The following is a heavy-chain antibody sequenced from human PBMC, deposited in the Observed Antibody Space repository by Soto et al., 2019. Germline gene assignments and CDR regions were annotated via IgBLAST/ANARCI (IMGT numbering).Heavy chain of an antibody. CDR1: GDSVSSNSAA. J-gene: IGHJ6*02. V-gene: IGHV6-1*01. CDR2: TYYRSKWYN. CDR3: ARDYKWLHYGMDV. Sequence: SQTLSLTCAISGDSVSSNSAAGNWIRQSPSRGLEWLGRTYYRSKWYNDYAVSVKSRITINPDTSKNQFSLQLNSVTPEDTAVYYCARDYKWLHYGMDVWGQGTTVTVSS. D-gene: IGHD5-12*01.